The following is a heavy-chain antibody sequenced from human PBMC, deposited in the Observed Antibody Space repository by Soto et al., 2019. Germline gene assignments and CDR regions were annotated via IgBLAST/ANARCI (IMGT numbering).Heavy chain of an antibody. J-gene: IGHJ4*02. D-gene: IGHD1-7*01. V-gene: IGHV3-23*01. CDR3: VKGRRAGGNYGFYSDF. Sequence: EVQLLESGGGLVQPGGSLRLSCAASGFTFSSYGMTWVRQAPGKGLEWVSFSSATGAGTYYADSVKGRFTISRDNSKNTLYLQMTSLRADDTAVYYCVKGRRAGGNYGFYSDFWGQGALVIVSS. CDR2: SSATGAGT. CDR1: GFTFSSYG.